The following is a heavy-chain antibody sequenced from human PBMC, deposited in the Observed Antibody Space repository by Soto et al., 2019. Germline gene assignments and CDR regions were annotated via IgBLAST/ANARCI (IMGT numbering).Heavy chain of an antibody. V-gene: IGHV5-51*01. CDR2: IYPGDSDT. CDR3: YYYGSGSPSMGAFDI. J-gene: IGHJ3*02. D-gene: IGHD3-10*01. CDR1: GYSFTSYW. Sequence: GESLKLSCKGSGYSFTSYWIGWVRQMPGKGLEWMGIIYPGDSDTRYSPSFQGQVTISADKSISTAYLQWSSLKASDTAMYYCYYYGSGSPSMGAFDIWGQGTMVTVSS.